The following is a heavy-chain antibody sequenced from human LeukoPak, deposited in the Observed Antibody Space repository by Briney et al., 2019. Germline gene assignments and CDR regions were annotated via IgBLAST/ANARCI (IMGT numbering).Heavy chain of an antibody. CDR3: AKYDFWSGYYTGRD. Sequence: GGSLRLSCAASGFTFSSYAMGWVRQAPGKGLERVSAISGSGGSTYYADSVKGRFTISRDNSKNTLYLQMNSLRAEDTAVYYCAKYDFWSGYYTGRDWGQGTLVTVSS. V-gene: IGHV3-23*01. CDR1: GFTFSSYA. CDR2: ISGSGGST. J-gene: IGHJ4*02. D-gene: IGHD3-3*01.